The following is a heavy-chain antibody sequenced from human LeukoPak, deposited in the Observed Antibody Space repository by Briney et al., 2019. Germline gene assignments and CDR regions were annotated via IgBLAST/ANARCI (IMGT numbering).Heavy chain of an antibody. CDR2: IYTSGST. J-gene: IGHJ4*02. CDR3: ARAMRVDRFFDY. V-gene: IGHV4-4*07. CDR1: GVSISTSY. D-gene: IGHD5-12*01. Sequence: PSETLSLTCTVSGVSISTSYWSWIRQPAGKGLEWVGRIYTSGSTNYNPSLKSRVTISVDTSKNQFSLQLTSVTAADTAVYYCARAMRVDRFFDYWGQGILVTVSS.